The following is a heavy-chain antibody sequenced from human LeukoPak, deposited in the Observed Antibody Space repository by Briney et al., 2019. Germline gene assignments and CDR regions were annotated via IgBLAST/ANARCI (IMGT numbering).Heavy chain of an antibody. CDR3: AREEDYYDSSGAPDAFDI. Sequence: GGSLRLSCAASGFTFSSYSMNWVRQAPGKGLEWVSSISSSSSYIYYADSVKGRFTISRDNAKNSLYLQMNSLRAEDTAVYYCAREEDYYDSSGAPDAFDIWGQGTMVTVSS. CDR1: GFTFSSYS. V-gene: IGHV3-21*01. CDR2: ISSSSSYI. D-gene: IGHD3-22*01. J-gene: IGHJ3*02.